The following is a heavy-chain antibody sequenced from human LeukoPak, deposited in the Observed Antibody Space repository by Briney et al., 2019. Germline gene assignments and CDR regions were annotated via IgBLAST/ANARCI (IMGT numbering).Heavy chain of an antibody. CDR2: ISSSSSYT. CDR3: ASSLTPGDGYNSRPFDY. D-gene: IGHD5-24*01. V-gene: IGHV3-11*06. Sequence: LSLTCAVYGGSFSGYYWSWIRQPPGKGLEWVSYISSSSSYTKYAGSVKGRFTISRDNAKNSLHLQMNSLRAEDTAVYYCASSLTPGDGYNSRPFDYWGQGTLVTVSS. J-gene: IGHJ4*02. CDR1: GGSFSGYY.